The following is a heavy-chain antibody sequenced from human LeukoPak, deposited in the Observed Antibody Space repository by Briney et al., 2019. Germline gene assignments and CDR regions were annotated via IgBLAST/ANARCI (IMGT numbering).Heavy chain of an antibody. D-gene: IGHD3-10*01. CDR1: GFTFSCYA. CDR3: ARDSTYYYDSGSSGPHYFDF. CDR2: ISYHGDIT. V-gene: IGHV3-30*01. Sequence: GRSLRLFCAASGFTFSCYAMHWVRQAPGKGLEWVSLISYHGDITYYADSVKGRFTLSRDNSKTTLFLQLNSLRAEDTAVYYCARDSTYYYDSGSSGPHYFDFWGQGTLVTVSS. J-gene: IGHJ4*02.